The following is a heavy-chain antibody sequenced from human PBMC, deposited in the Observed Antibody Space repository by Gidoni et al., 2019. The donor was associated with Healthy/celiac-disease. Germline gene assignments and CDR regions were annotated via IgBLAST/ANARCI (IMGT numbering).Heavy chain of an antibody. CDR2: INAGNGNT. V-gene: IGHV1-3*01. CDR3: ARVPGAGAAGYYYYYGMDV. Sequence: QVQLVQSWAVVKKPGASVKGSCKASGYSFTSYPMHWVRQAPGRRPEWMGWINAGNGNTRYSQKCQGRVAMTRDTSASTAYMELSSLRSEDTAVYCCARVPGAGAAGYYYYYGMDVWGQGTTVTVSS. D-gene: IGHD6-19*01. J-gene: IGHJ6*02. CDR1: GYSFTSYP.